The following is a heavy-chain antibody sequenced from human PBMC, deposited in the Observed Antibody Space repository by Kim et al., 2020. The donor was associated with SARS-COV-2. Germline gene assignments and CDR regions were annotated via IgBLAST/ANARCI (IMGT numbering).Heavy chain of an antibody. CDR3: AKTPGGYTYGRFYFDS. J-gene: IGHJ4*02. D-gene: IGHD5-18*01. Sequence: DSVKGRFTIFRDNSKNTFYLKMNSLRAGDTAVYYCAKTPGGYTYGRFYFDSWGQGTLVTVSS. V-gene: IGHV3-23*01.